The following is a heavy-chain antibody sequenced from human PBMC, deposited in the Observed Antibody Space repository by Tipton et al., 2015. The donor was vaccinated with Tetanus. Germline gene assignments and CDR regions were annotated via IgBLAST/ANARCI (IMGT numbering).Heavy chain of an antibody. J-gene: IGHJ5*02. CDR1: GGSISSGGYY. V-gene: IGHV4-31*03. CDR3: ARDINRSRVAATANWFDP. D-gene: IGHD2-15*01. Sequence: TLSLTCTVSGGSISSGGYYWSWIRQYPGKGLEWIGYIYYSGSTYYNPSLKSRVTISVDTSKNQFSLKLSSVTAADTAVYYCARDINRSRVAATANWFDPWGQGTLVTVSS. CDR2: IYYSGST.